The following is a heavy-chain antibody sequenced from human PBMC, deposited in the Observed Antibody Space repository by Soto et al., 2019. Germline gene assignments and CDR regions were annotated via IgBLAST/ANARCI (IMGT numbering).Heavy chain of an antibody. V-gene: IGHV4-59*01. Sequence: QVQLQESGPGLVKPSETLSLTCTVSGGSISSYYWSWIRQPPGKGLEWIGYIYNSGSTNYNPSRKSRVTISVDTSKNQFSLKLSSVTAADTAVYYCARRYGRNFDYWGQGTLVTVSS. CDR3: ARRYGRNFDY. CDR1: GGSISSYY. D-gene: IGHD1-20*01. CDR2: IYNSGST. J-gene: IGHJ4*02.